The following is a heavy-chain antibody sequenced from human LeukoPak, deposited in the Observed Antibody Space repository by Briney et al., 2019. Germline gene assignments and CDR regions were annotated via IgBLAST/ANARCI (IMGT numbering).Heavy chain of an antibody. CDR1: GFTFSSYG. CDR2: IRYDGSNK. D-gene: IGHD3-10*01. CDR3: AKELWFGSLDMDV. Sequence: GGSLRLSCAASGFTFSSYGMHWVRQAPGKGLEWGAFIRYDGSNKYYADSVKGRFTISRDNSKNNLYLQMNSLRAEDTAVYYCAKELWFGSLDMDVWGKGTTVTVSS. V-gene: IGHV3-30*02. J-gene: IGHJ6*03.